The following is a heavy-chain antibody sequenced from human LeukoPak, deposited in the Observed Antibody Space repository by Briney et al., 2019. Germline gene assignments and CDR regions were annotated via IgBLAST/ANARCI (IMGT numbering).Heavy chain of an antibody. CDR2: ISSSSSYI. V-gene: IGHV3-21*01. D-gene: IGHD2-21*01. Sequence: GGSLRHSCAASGFTFSSYSMNWVRQAPGKGLEWVSSISSSSSYIYYADSVKGRFTISRDNAKNSLYLQMNSLRAEDTAVYYCARGIPLYRGYYYYMDVWGKGTTVTVSS. J-gene: IGHJ6*03. CDR1: GFTFSSYS. CDR3: ARGIPLYRGYYYYMDV.